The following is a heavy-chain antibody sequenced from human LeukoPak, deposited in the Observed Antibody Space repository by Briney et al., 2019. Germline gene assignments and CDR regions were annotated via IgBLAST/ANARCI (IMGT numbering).Heavy chain of an antibody. J-gene: IGHJ3*02. CDR2: ISAYNGNT. CDR1: SYTLTNYG. Sequence: ASVKVSFKASSYTLTNYGISWVRQAPGQGLEWMGWISAYNGNTNYAQNLQGRVTMTTDTSTNTAYMELRSLRSDDTAVYYCARDQDPGAFDIWGQGTMVTVFS. V-gene: IGHV1-18*01. CDR3: ARDQDPGAFDI.